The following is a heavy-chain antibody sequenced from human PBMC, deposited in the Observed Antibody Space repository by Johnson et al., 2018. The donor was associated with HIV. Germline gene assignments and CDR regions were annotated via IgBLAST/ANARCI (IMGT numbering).Heavy chain of an antibody. CDR2: IYSGGST. V-gene: IGHV3-66*02. Sequence: EVQLVESGGGLVQPGGSLRLSCATSGLTVSSSYMSWVRQAPGKGLEWVSVIYSGGSTYYTDSVKGRFSITRDNSNNTVYLHMNSLRAEDTAVYYRAKDKSIVGATSNAFDIWGQGTVVTVSS. CDR1: GLTVSSSY. CDR3: AKDKSIVGATSNAFDI. D-gene: IGHD1-26*01. J-gene: IGHJ3*02.